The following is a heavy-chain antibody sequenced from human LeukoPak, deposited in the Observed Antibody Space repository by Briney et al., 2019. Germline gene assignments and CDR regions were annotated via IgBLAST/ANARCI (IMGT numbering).Heavy chain of an antibody. CDR3: AKDGFDY. CDR2: ISYDGSNK. J-gene: IGHJ4*02. CDR1: GFTFSSYG. Sequence: GGSLRLSCGASGFTFSSYGMHWVRQAPGKGLEWVAVISYDGSNKYYADSVKGRFTISRDNSKNTLYLQMNSLRAEDTAVYYCAKDGFDYWGQGTLVTVSS. V-gene: IGHV3-30*18.